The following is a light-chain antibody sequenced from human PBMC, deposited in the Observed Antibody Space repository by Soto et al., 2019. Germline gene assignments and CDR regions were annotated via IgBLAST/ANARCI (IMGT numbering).Light chain of an antibody. CDR1: QSISSY. CDR2: AAS. Sequence: DIQMTQSPSSQSASVVDRVTIACRASQSISSYLNWYQQKPGKAPKLLIYAASSLQSGVPSRFSGSGSGTDFTLTISSLQPEDFATYYCQQSYSTPRTFGQGTRLEVK. CDR3: QQSYSTPRT. J-gene: IGKJ5*01. V-gene: IGKV1-39*01.